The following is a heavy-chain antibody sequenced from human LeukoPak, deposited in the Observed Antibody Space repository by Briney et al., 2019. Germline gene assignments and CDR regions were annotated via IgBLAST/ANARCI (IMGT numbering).Heavy chain of an antibody. J-gene: IGHJ6*03. V-gene: IGHV1-2*02. CDR2: INPNSGGT. Sequence: GASVKVSCKASGYTFTGYYMHWVRQAPGQGLEWMGWINPNSGGTNYAQQFQGRLTMTRDTSISTAYMELSRLRSDDTAVYYCARDQKREQPYYYYYYYMDVWGKGTTVTVSS. CDR3: ARDQKREQPYYYYYYYMDV. CDR1: GYTFTGYY. D-gene: IGHD1-26*01.